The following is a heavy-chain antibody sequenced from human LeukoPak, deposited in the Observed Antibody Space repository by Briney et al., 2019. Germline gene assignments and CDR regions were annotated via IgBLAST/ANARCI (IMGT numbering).Heavy chain of an antibody. CDR3: ARGRKYSSGWYYFDY. V-gene: IGHV4-61*02. J-gene: IGHJ4*02. D-gene: IGHD6-19*01. CDR2: IYTSGST. CDR1: GGSISSGSYY. Sequence: KPSETLSLTCTVSGGSISSGSYYWSWIRQPAGKGLEWIGRIYTSGSTNYNPSLKSRVTISVDTSKNQFSLKLSSVTAADTAVYYCARGRKYSSGWYYFDYWGQGTLVTVSS.